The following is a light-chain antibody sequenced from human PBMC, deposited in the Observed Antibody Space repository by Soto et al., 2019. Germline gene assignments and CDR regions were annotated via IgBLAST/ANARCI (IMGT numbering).Light chain of an antibody. V-gene: IGLV1-44*01. CDR2: SNN. CDR1: SSNIGSNT. J-gene: IGLJ2*01. CDR3: PQWDETPNAVI. Sequence: QSVLTQPPSASGTPGQRVTISCSGSSSNIGSNTVNWYQQLPGTAPKLLIYSNNQRPSGVPDRFSGSKSGTSASLAISGLQSKDQTDSTCPQWDETPNAVILGGEPKPTVL.